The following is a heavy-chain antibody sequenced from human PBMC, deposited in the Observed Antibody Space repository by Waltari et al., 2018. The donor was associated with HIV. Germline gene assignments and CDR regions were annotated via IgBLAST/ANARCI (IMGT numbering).Heavy chain of an antibody. J-gene: IGHJ5*02. CDR1: GYTFTSYD. CDR3: ARDVGCSGGSCFSGWFDP. V-gene: IGHV1-8*01. D-gene: IGHD2-15*01. Sequence: QVQLVQSGAEMRKTGASVKVSCKTSGYTFTSYDINWVRQAPGQGLEWMGWMNPNSCHTGYAEKFQGRVTMTFNTYIRTAYMELSSLSSEDTAIYYCARDVGCSGGSCFSGWFDPWGQGTLVTVSP. CDR2: MNPNSCHT.